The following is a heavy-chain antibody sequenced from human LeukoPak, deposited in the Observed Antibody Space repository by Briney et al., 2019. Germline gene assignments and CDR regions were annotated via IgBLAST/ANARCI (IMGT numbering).Heavy chain of an antibody. CDR2: IYYSGST. CDR1: RGSISSGGYY. D-gene: IGHD6-19*01. V-gene: IGHV4-31*03. Sequence: SETLSLTCTVSRGSISSGGYYWSWIRQYPGKGLEWIGYIYYSGSTYYNPSLESRVTISLDTSKNQFSLKLSSVTAADTAVYYCARREPVAGYFDYWGQGTLVTVSS. J-gene: IGHJ4*02. CDR3: ARREPVAGYFDY.